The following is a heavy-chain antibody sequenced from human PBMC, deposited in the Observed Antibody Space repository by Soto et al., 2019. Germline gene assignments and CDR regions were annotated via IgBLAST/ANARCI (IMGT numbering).Heavy chain of an antibody. D-gene: IGHD1-26*01. CDR2: ISGSGGST. Sequence: LRLSCAASGFTFSNYAMSWVRQSPVKGLEWVSAISGSGGSTYYADSVKGRFTISRDNSQNTMYLQMNSLRPEDTAVYYCAKLQYSGSYQRDYWGQGTLVTVSS. J-gene: IGHJ4*02. V-gene: IGHV3-23*01. CDR1: GFTFSNYA. CDR3: AKLQYSGSYQRDY.